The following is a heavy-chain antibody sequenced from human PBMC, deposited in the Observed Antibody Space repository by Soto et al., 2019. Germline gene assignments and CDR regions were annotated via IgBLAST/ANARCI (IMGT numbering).Heavy chain of an antibody. CDR1: GYTFTSYY. D-gene: IGHD2-15*01. CDR2: INPSGGST. V-gene: IGHV1-46*03. J-gene: IGHJ3*02. CDR3: ARDFGYCSGGSCYAVLPDAFDI. Sequence: ASVKVSCKASGYTFTSYYMHWVRQAPGQGLEWMGIINPSGGSTSYAQKFQGRVTMTRDTSTSTVYMELSSLRSEDTAVYYCARDFGYCSGGSCYAVLPDAFDIWGQGTMVTVSS.